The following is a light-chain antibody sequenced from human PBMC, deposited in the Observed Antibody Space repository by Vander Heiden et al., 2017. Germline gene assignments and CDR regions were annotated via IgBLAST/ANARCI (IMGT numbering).Light chain of an antibody. CDR1: QRVLSSSNNKNY. Sequence: DIVMTQSPDYLAVSLGERATINCKSSQRVLSSSNNKNYLAWYQQKPGQPPKLLIYWASTRESGVPDRFSGSGSGTDFTLTISSLQAEDVAVYYCQQYYSRFRRFGQGTKVEFK. CDR3: QQYYSRFRR. J-gene: IGKJ1*01. CDR2: WAS. V-gene: IGKV4-1*01.